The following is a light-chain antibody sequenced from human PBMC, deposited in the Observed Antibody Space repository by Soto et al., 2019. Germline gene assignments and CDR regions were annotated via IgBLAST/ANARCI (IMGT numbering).Light chain of an antibody. Sequence: EIVLTQSPGTLSLSPGERATLSCMASQSVTSSYLAWYQQKPGQAPRLLIYGESNRATGIPDRFSGSGSGTDFTLTISRLEPEDFAVYYCQQYGNSPLTFGGGTKVEIK. J-gene: IGKJ4*01. V-gene: IGKV3-20*01. CDR1: QSVTSSY. CDR2: GES. CDR3: QQYGNSPLT.